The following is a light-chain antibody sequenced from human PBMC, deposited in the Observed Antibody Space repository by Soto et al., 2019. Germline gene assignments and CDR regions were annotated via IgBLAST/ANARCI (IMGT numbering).Light chain of an antibody. Sequence: QSVLTQPPSVSGAPGQRVTISCTGTSSNIGAGYDVHWYQQFPGTAPKLLIYGKNSRPSGVPDRFSGSKSGTSASLAITALQTEDEADYYCCSYAGSSLWVFGGGTKLTVL. CDR1: SSNIGAGYD. CDR3: CSYAGSSLWV. CDR2: GKN. J-gene: IGLJ3*02. V-gene: IGLV1-40*01.